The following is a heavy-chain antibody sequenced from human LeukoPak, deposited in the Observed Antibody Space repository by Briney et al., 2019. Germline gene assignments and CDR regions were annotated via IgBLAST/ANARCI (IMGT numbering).Heavy chain of an antibody. CDR1: GFTFSSYE. Sequence: PGGSLRLSCAASGFTFSSYEMNWVRQAPGKGLEWVSYISSSGSTIYYADSVKGRFTISRDNAKNSLYLQMNSLRAEDTAVYYCADVGLRYFDWPPPGPWGQGTLVTVSS. V-gene: IGHV3-48*03. CDR3: ADVGLRYFDWPPPGP. CDR2: ISSSGSTI. J-gene: IGHJ5*02. D-gene: IGHD3-9*01.